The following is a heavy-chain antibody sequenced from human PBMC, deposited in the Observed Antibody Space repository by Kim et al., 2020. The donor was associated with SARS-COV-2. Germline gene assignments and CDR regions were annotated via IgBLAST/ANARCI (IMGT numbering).Heavy chain of an antibody. D-gene: IGHD6-13*01. CDR3: ARGQYSSSWEYYYYYGMDV. J-gene: IGHJ6*02. V-gene: IGHV1-8*01. CDR2: MNPNSGNT. Sequence: ASVKVSCKASGYTFTSYDINWVRQATGQGLEWMGWMNPNSGNTGYAQKFQGRVTMTRNTSISTAYMELSSLRSEDTAVYYCARGQYSSSWEYYYYYGMDVWGQGTTVTVSS. CDR1: GYTFTSYD.